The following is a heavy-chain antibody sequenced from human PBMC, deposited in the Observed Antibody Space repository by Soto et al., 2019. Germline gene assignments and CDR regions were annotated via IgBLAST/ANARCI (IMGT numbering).Heavy chain of an antibody. J-gene: IGHJ4*02. CDR1: GFTFSNAW. V-gene: IGHV3-15*01. D-gene: IGHD2-2*01. Sequence: EVQLVESGGGLVKPGGSLRLSCAASGFTFSNAWMSWVPQAPGKGLEWVGRIKSKTDGGTTDYAAPVKGRFTISRDDSKNTLYLQMNSLKTEDTAVYYCTTASYCSSTSCYLPFDYWGQGTLVTVSS. CDR3: TTASYCSSTSCYLPFDY. CDR2: IKSKTDGGTT.